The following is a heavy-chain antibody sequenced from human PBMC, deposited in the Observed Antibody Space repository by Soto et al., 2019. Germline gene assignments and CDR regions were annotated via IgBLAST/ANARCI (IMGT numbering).Heavy chain of an antibody. Sequence: QVQLVQSGAEVKKPGASVKDSCKASGYTFTSYAMHWVRQAPGQRLEWMGWINAGNGNTKYSQKFQGRVTITRDTSASTAYMELSSLRSEDTAVYYCARGLGLYYFDYWGQGILVTVSS. V-gene: IGHV1-3*01. CDR1: GYTFTSYA. CDR3: ARGLGLYYFDY. CDR2: INAGNGNT. D-gene: IGHD1-26*01. J-gene: IGHJ4*02.